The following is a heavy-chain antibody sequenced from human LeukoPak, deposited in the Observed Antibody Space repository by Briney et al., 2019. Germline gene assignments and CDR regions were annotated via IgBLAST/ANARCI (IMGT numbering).Heavy chain of an antibody. V-gene: IGHV4-38-2*02. D-gene: IGHD3-3*01. CDR1: GYSISSGYY. CDR2: IYHSGST. CDR3: ERGITIFGVVPCGFDY. Sequence: SETLSLTCTVSGYSISSGYYWGWIRQPPGKGLEWFGSIYHSGSTYYNPSLKSRVTISVDTSKNPFSLKLSSVTAADTAVYYCERGITIFGVVPCGFDYWGQGTLVTVSS. J-gene: IGHJ4*02.